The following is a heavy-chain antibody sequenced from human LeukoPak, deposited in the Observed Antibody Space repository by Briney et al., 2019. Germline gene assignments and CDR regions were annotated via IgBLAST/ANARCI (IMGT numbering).Heavy chain of an antibody. Sequence: SETLPLTCAVYGGSFSGYYWSWIRQPPGKGLEWIGEINHSGSTNYNPSLKSRVTISVDTSKNLFSLKLSSVTAADTAVYYCARGTTVPYFDYWGQGTLVTVSS. V-gene: IGHV4-34*01. J-gene: IGHJ4*02. CDR2: INHSGST. CDR3: ARGTTVPYFDY. D-gene: IGHD4-17*01. CDR1: GGSFSGYY.